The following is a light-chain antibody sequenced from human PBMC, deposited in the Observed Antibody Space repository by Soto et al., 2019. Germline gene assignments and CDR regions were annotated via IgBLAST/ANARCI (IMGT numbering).Light chain of an antibody. CDR2: GAT. CDR1: QIVSGNY. Sequence: EVVLTQSPGTLSLSPGERATLSCRASQIVSGNYLAWYQQKLGKAPRLLIYGATSRATGIPDRFSGSVSGTDFTLTISRLEPEDFAVYYCQQYGRSATFTFGPGTKVDIK. J-gene: IGKJ3*01. CDR3: QQYGRSATFT. V-gene: IGKV3-20*01.